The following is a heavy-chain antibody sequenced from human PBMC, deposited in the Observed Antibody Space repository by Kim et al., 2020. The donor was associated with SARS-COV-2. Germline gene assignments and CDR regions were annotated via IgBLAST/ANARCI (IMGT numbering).Heavy chain of an antibody. V-gene: IGHV1-69*13. CDR3: SRSYTGPTFDYYYGMGV. CDR1: GGTFSSYA. Sequence: SVKVSCKASGGTFSSYAISWVRQAPGQGLEWMGGIIPIFGTANYAQKFQGRVTITADESTSTAYMGLSSLRSEDKAVSYCSRSYTGPTFDYYYGMGVWG. D-gene: IGHD1-1*01. J-gene: IGHJ6*01. CDR2: IIPIFGTA.